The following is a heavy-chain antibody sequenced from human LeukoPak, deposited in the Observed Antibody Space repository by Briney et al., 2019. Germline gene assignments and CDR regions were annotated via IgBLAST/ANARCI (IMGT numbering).Heavy chain of an antibody. CDR1: GYTFTHYF. D-gene: IGHD3-10*01. V-gene: IGHV1-2*02. CDR2: INPNTGAT. Sequence: ASVKVSCKASGYTFTHYFAHWVRQAPGQGLQWMGWINPNTGATSYPQKIQGRVTITRDTSISTAYMELRSLRSDDTAIYYCVRDGGSGSPYDFWGQGTLVTVSS. CDR3: VRDGGSGSPYDF. J-gene: IGHJ4*02.